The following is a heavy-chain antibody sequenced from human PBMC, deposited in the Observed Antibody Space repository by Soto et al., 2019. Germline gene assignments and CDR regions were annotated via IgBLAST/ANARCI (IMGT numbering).Heavy chain of an antibody. Sequence: PGGSLRLSCAASGFSFSIYAMSWVRQAPGKGLEWVSAISGSGGSTYYADSVKGRFTISRDNSKNTVSLQMNSLRAEDTAVYYCARDSVGSDLPEDWFDPWGQGTLVTVSS. V-gene: IGHV3-23*01. CDR1: GFSFSIYA. CDR3: ARDSVGSDLPEDWFDP. J-gene: IGHJ5*02. D-gene: IGHD6-19*01. CDR2: ISGSGGST.